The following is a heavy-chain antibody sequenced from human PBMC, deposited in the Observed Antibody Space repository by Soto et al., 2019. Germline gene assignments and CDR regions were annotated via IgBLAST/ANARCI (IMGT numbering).Heavy chain of an antibody. Sequence: LETLSLTCTVSGVSSSSYYWILIRQPPGKGLEWMVYLYYSGSTNYNPSLKSRLTISVDTSKNQFSLKLSSVTAADTAVYYCARHKGDRGSTTRIDYWGQGTLVTVSS. CDR3: ARHKGDRGSTTRIDY. CDR2: LYYSGST. CDR1: GVSSSSYY. J-gene: IGHJ4*02. D-gene: IGHD5-12*01. V-gene: IGHV4-59*08.